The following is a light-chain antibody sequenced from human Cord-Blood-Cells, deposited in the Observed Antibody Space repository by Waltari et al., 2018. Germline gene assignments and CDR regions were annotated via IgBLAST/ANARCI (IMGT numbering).Light chain of an antibody. Sequence: QSALTQPASVSGSPGQSITISCPGTSSDVGGYNYVSWYQQHPGKAPKLMIYDVSNRPSGVSKRFSGSKSGNTASLTISGLQAEDEADYYCSSYTSSSNWVFGGGTKLTVL. CDR2: DVS. V-gene: IGLV2-14*01. J-gene: IGLJ3*02. CDR1: SSDVGGYNY. CDR3: SSYTSSSNWV.